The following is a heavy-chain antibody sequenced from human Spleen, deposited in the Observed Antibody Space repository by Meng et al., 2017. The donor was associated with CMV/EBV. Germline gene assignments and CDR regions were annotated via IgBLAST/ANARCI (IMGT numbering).Heavy chain of an antibody. Sequence: ASVKVSCKASGYTFTGYYMHWVRQAPGQGLEWMGWINPNSGGTNYAQKFQGRVTMTRDTSISTAYMELSRLRSDDTAVYYCAREVFSRLYGSRSDALDIWGQGTMVTVSS. CDR3: AREVFSRLYGSRSDALDI. V-gene: IGHV1-2*02. CDR1: GYTFTGYY. D-gene: IGHD3-10*01. J-gene: IGHJ3*02. CDR2: INPNSGGT.